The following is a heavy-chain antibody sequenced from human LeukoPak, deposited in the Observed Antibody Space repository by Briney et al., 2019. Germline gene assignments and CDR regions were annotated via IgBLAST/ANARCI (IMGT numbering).Heavy chain of an antibody. Sequence: GASVKVSCKASGYTFTSYDINWVRQATGQGLEWMGWMNPNSGNTGYAQKFQGRVSITRNTSISTAYMELSSLRSEDTAVYYCASSGRCSSTSCYTWVYWGQGTLVTVSS. CDR3: ASSGRCSSTSCYTWVY. D-gene: IGHD2-2*02. V-gene: IGHV1-8*03. CDR1: GYTFTSYD. CDR2: MNPNSGNT. J-gene: IGHJ4*02.